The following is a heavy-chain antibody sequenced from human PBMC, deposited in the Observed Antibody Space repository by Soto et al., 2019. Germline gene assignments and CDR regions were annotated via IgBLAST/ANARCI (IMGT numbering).Heavy chain of an antibody. Sequence: QVQLVQSGAEVTKPGASVKVSCKASGYTFTSYDINWVRQATGQGLEWMGWMSPNSGATGYAQKFQGRVTMTRDTSISTVYMELSNLRSEYTAIYYCARGVDNGVDVWGQGSTVTVSS. J-gene: IGHJ6*02. V-gene: IGHV1-8*01. CDR2: MSPNSGAT. D-gene: IGHD2-8*01. CDR1: GYTFTSYD. CDR3: ARGVDNGVDV.